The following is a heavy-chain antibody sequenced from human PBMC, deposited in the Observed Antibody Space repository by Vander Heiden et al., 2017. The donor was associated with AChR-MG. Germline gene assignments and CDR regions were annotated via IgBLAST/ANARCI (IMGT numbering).Heavy chain of an antibody. CDR2: IITMFGAP. CDR1: GGTFPASP. J-gene: IGHJ5*02. CDR3: SRDCSGGNCFGT. Sequence: QVQSVQSGAEVKKPGSAARVPFKASGGTFPASPRSSVGPAPWQGVDWMGGIITMFGAPNYAQKFQGRLTITADKSTGTTYMELSNLTSADTAIYFCSRDCSGGNCFGTWGQGTLVTVSA. D-gene: IGHD2-15*01. V-gene: IGHV1-69*06.